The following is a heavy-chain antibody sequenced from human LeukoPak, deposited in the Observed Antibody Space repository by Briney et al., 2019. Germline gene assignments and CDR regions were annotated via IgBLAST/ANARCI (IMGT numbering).Heavy chain of an antibody. D-gene: IGHD3-10*01. CDR1: GGSISSGDFY. Sequence: SETLSLTCTVSGGSISSGDFYWSWVRQPAGKGLGWIGRIFTSGATWYNSSLNSRVTISIDTSKNQFSLNLRSVTAADTAVYYCARRIFQFAGDAFDIWGQGTVVTVSS. CDR3: ARRIFQFAGDAFDI. V-gene: IGHV4-61*02. CDR2: IFTSGAT. J-gene: IGHJ3*02.